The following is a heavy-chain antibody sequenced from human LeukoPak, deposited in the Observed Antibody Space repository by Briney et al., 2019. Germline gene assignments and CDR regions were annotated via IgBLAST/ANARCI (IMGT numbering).Heavy chain of an antibody. Sequence: ASVKVSCRASGYTFTAHYIHWVRRAPGQGLEWMGWIDPNSGGTNYAQKFLGSVTMTGDTSINTALMELSRLRSDDTAIYYCARGRGTTMVRGVITNYFDLWGRGSLVTVSS. D-gene: IGHD3-10*01. CDR3: ARGRGTTMVRGVITNYFDL. CDR1: GYTFTAHY. J-gene: IGHJ2*01. V-gene: IGHV1-2*02. CDR2: IDPNSGGT.